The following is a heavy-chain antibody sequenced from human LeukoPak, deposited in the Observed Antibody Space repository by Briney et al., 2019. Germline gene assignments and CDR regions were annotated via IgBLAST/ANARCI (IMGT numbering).Heavy chain of an antibody. CDR3: ARTKLYCSGGSSYSSLDY. CDR2: ISYSGST. D-gene: IGHD2-15*01. V-gene: IGHV4-59*01. CDR1: GGSISNYY. Sequence: SETLSLTCTVSGGSISNYYWSWIRQPPGKGLEWIGYISYSGSTISNPSLKSRVTISVDTSKNQFSLRLTSVTAADTALYYCARTKLYCSGGSSYSSLDYWGQGTLVTVSS. J-gene: IGHJ4*02.